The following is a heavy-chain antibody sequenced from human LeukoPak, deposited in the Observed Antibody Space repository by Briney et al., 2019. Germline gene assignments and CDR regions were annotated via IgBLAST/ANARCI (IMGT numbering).Heavy chain of an antibody. CDR2: ISSSSSTI. J-gene: IGHJ4*02. V-gene: IGHV3-48*01. D-gene: IGHD6-19*01. CDR1: GFTFSSYS. Sequence: PGGSLRLSCAASGFTFSSYSMNWVRQAPGKGLEWVSYISSSSSTIYYADSVKGRFTISRDNSKNTLYLQMNSLRAEDTAVYYCAKEHSGWYAFDYWGQGTLVTVSS. CDR3: AKEHSGWYAFDY.